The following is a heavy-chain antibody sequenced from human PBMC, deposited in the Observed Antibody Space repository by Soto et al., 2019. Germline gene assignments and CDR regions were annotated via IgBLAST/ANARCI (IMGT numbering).Heavy chain of an antibody. D-gene: IGHD1-26*01. CDR2: ISYDGSNK. V-gene: IGHV3-30*18. CDR3: AKGGSYWWFGLFDY. Sequence: GGSLRLSCAASGFTFSSYGMYWVRQAPGKGLEWVAVISYDGSNKYYADSVKGRFTISRDNSKNTLYLQMNSLRAEDTAVYYCAKGGSYWWFGLFDYWGQGTLVTVSS. CDR1: GFTFSSYG. J-gene: IGHJ4*02.